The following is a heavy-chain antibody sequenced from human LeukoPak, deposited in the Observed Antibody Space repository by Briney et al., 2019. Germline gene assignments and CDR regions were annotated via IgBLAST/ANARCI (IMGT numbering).Heavy chain of an antibody. J-gene: IGHJ4*02. Sequence: QPGASQSLSHAASGFSFSTYWMHWVSQVPGGGRVWVSFINPAETRENYADSVKGGFTISRDNAQNTLFLQMNSLTADDTADYYCARGRLVSQGGGYEYWGQGSLVTVSS. CDR2: INPAETRE. CDR1: GFSFSTYW. D-gene: IGHD5-12*01. V-gene: IGHV3-74*01. CDR3: ARGRLVSQGGGYEY.